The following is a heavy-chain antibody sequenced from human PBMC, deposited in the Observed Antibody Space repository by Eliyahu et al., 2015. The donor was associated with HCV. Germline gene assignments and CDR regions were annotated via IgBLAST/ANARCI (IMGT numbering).Heavy chain of an antibody. J-gene: IGHJ4*02. CDR3: AKDSYSSGTGLRAFFDY. Sequence: EVQLLESGGGLVQPGGSLRLSCAASGFTFSSYAMSWVRQAPGKGLEWVSAISGSGGSTYYADSVKGRFTISRDNSKNTLYLQMNSLRAEDTAVYYCAKDSYSSGTGLRAFFDYWGQGTLVTVSS. CDR1: GFTFSSYA. D-gene: IGHD6-19*01. V-gene: IGHV3-23*01. CDR2: ISGSGGST.